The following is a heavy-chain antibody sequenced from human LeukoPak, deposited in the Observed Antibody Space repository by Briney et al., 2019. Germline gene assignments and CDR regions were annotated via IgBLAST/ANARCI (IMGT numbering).Heavy chain of an antibody. V-gene: IGHV1-69*05. CDR2: IIPIFGTA. D-gene: IGHD5-24*01. CDR1: GGTFSSYA. Sequence: GASVKVSCKASGGTFSSYAIRWVRQAPGQGLEWMGGIIPIFGTANYAQKFQGRVTITTDESTSTAYMELSSLRSEDTAVYYCAREVEMATIGVDAFDIWGQGTMVTVSS. CDR3: AREVEMATIGVDAFDI. J-gene: IGHJ3*02.